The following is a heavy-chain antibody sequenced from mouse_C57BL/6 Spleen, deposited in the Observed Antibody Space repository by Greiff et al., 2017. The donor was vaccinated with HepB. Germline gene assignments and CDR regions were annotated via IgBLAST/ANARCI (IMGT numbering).Heavy chain of an antibody. J-gene: IGHJ4*01. CDR3: AKNGVRSSYAMDY. CDR1: GFSLTSYG. D-gene: IGHD1-1*01. Sequence: VKLVESGPGLVQPSQSLSITCTVSGFSLTSYGVHWVRQSPGKGLEWLGVIWRGGSTDYNAAFMSRLSITKDNSKSQVFFKMNSLQADDTAIYYCAKNGVRSSYAMDYWGQGTSVTVSS. V-gene: IGHV2-5*01. CDR2: IWRGGST.